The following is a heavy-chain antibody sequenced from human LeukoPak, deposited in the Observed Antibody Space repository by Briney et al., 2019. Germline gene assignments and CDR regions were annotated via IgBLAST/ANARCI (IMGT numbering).Heavy chain of an antibody. CDR1: GFTFSAQY. CDR2: IRNKANGYTT. Sequence: GGSLRLSCAASGFTFSAQYMDWVRQAPGKGLEWVGRIRNKANGYTTEYVASVRGRFIISRDDSKNSLYLQMNSLKTEDTAVYYCARVGGWVGSTGGLDFWGQGTMVTVSS. D-gene: IGHD2-8*02. CDR3: ARVGGWVGSTGGLDF. V-gene: IGHV3-72*01. J-gene: IGHJ3*01.